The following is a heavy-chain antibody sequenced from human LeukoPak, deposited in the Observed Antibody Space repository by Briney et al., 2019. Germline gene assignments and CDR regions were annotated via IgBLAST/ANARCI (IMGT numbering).Heavy chain of an antibody. CDR3: AKEDPAIILGIDY. J-gene: IGHJ4*02. D-gene: IGHD5-18*01. V-gene: IGHV3-23*01. CDR1: GFTFSSNA. CDR2: VTGSGGST. Sequence: GGSLRLSCAASGFTFSSNAMSWVRQAPGKGLEWVSAVTGSGGSTYYADSVRGRSTISRDNAKNTLFLQLDSLRVEDTAVYYCAKEDPAIILGIDYWGQGALVRVSS.